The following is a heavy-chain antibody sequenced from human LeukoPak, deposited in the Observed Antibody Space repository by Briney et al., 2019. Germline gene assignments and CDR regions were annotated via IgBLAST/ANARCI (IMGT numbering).Heavy chain of an antibody. CDR1: GFSLSTFA. J-gene: IGHJ4*02. Sequence: GGSLRLSCAASGFSLSTFAMHWVRQAPGKGVEWVAVISDDGSDTCYVDSVKGRFTISRDNSRNTLSLQMNSLRPEDTAVYYCAKSLGIAVAGWAFDYWGQGTLVTVSS. D-gene: IGHD6-19*01. CDR2: ISDDGSDT. V-gene: IGHV3-30*18. CDR3: AKSLGIAVAGWAFDY.